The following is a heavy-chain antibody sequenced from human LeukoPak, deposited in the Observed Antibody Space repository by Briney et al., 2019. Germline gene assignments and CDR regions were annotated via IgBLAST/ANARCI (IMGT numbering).Heavy chain of an antibody. D-gene: IGHD6-13*01. CDR2: MNPNSGNT. CDR1: GYTFTSCD. Sequence: ASVKVSCKASGYTFTSCDINWVRQATGQGLEWMGWMNPNSGNTGYAQKFQGRVTMTRNTSISTAYMELSSLRSEDTAVYYCARVGYGSSWEYYYYYYYMDVWGKGTTVTVSS. V-gene: IGHV1-8*01. CDR3: ARVGYGSSWEYYYYYYYMDV. J-gene: IGHJ6*03.